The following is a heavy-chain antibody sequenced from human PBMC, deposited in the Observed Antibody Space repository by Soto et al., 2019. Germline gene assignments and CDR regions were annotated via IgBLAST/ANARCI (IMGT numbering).Heavy chain of an antibody. V-gene: IGHV4-31*03. Sequence: SVTLSLTCTVSGGYISSGVCYWNWIRQHPGKGLEWIGYIYYIGSTYYNPSLKSRVTISVDTSKNQFSLKLSSVTAADTAVYYCARSIDSWGQGTLVTVSS. J-gene: IGHJ5*01. CDR1: GGYISSGVCY. CDR2: IYYIGST. CDR3: ARSIDS.